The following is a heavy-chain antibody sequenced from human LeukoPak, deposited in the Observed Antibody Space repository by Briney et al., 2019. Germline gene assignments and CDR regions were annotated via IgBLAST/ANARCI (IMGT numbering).Heavy chain of an antibody. CDR2: ISAYNGNT. D-gene: IGHD3-9*01. J-gene: IGHJ5*02. Sequence: ASVKVSCKASGYTFTSYGISWVRQAPGQGLEWMGWISAYNGNTNYAQKLQGRVTMTTDTSTSTAYMELRSLRSDDTAVYYCAREQDILTGYNWFDPWGQGTLVTVSS. V-gene: IGHV1-18*01. CDR3: AREQDILTGYNWFDP. CDR1: GYTFTSYG.